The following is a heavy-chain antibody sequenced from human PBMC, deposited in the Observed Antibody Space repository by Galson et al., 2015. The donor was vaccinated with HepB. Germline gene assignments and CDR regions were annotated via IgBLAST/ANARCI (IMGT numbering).Heavy chain of an antibody. D-gene: IGHD2/OR15-2a*01. CDR3: ARGNRDV. V-gene: IGHV3-74*01. CDR1: GFTFSGYS. Sequence: SLRLSCAASGFTFSGYSMHWVRQVPGQGLMWIARIDGDGSKIGYADSVRGGFTVPRDNAKNMLYLQLDSLRAEDTGVYYCARGNRDVWGQGTTVTVSS. J-gene: IGHJ6*01. CDR2: IDGDGSKI.